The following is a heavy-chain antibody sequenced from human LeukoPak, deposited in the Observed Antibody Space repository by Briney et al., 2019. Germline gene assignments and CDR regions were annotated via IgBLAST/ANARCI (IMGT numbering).Heavy chain of an antibody. D-gene: IGHD2-15*01. CDR1: GFTFSSYG. V-gene: IGHV3-30*18. CDR3: AKGGGYCSGGSCSHDY. Sequence: GRSLRLSCAASGFTFSSYGMHWVRQAPGEGLEWVAVISFDGSNKYYADSVKGQFTISRDNSKNTLYLQMNSLRAEDTAVYYCAKGGGYCSGGSCSHDYWGQGTLVTVSS. CDR2: ISFDGSNK. J-gene: IGHJ4*02.